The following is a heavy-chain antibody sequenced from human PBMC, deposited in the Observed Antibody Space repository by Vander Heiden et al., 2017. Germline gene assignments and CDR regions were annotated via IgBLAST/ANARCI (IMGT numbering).Heavy chain of an antibody. Sequence: QVQLQESGPGLLKPSQTLSLTCTVSGGSISRTGYAWSWIRQRPGKGLEWIGCIYNSGSIFYSPSLKSRLIISGDMSQNQVSLRLTSVTAADTAVYYCARQVLEYSGHATGEFDPWGQGTLVTVSS. V-gene: IGHV4-31*03. J-gene: IGHJ5*02. CDR3: ARQVLEYSGHATGEFDP. CDR2: IYNSGSI. CDR1: GGSISRTGYA. D-gene: IGHD5-12*01.